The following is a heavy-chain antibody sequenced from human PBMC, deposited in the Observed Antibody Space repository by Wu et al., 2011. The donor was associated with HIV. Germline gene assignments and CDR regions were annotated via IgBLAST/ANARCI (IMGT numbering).Heavy chain of an antibody. J-gene: IGHJ4*02. CDR2: ISPYDGDT. V-gene: IGHV1-18*01. CDR3: ARDDSSGWPEGFDY. Sequence: QVHLVQSGAEVRKPGSSVKVSCKASRGTFSSYAINWVRQAPGQGLEWMGYISPYDGDTHYAQKFQGRVTMTTDTSASTAFMELRSLRSDDTAVYYCARDDSSGWPEGFDYWGQGTLVTVSS. CDR1: RGTFSSYA. D-gene: IGHD6-19*01.